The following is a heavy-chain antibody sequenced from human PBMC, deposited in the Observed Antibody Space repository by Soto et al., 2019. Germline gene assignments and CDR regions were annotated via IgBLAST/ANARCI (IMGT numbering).Heavy chain of an antibody. CDR1: GFTFSSYG. Sequence: QVQLVESGGGVVQPGRSLRLSCAASGFTFSSYGMHWVRQAPGKGLEWVAVISYDGSNKYYADSVKGRFTISRDNSKNTLYLQMNSVRAEDTAVYYCAKDRILLGLYYYYGMDVWGQGTTVTVSS. V-gene: IGHV3-30*18. D-gene: IGHD3-3*02. CDR2: ISYDGSNK. J-gene: IGHJ6*01. CDR3: AKDRILLGLYYYYGMDV.